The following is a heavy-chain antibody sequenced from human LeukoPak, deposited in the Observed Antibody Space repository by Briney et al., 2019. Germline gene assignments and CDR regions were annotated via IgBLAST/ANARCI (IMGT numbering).Heavy chain of an antibody. D-gene: IGHD6-13*01. J-gene: IGHJ4*02. CDR2: INHSGST. CDR3: ARRRVAAAGTSPSFDY. CDR1: EFSVGSNY. V-gene: IGHV4-34*01. Sequence: GALRLSCAASEFSVGSNYMTWVRQAPGNGLEWMGEINHSGSTNYNPSLKSPVTISVDTSKNQFSLKLSSVTAADTAVYYCARRRVAAAGTSPSFDYWGQGTLVTVSS.